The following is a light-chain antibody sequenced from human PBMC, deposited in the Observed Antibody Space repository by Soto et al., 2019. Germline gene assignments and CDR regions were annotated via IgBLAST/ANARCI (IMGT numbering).Light chain of an antibody. CDR3: QQSYSTFPA. V-gene: IGKV1-39*01. CDR2: AAS. Sequence: DIQMTQSPSSLSASVGDRVTITCRASQDIKPGKAPKVLIYAASSLQSGVPSRFSGSGSGTDFTLTISSLQPEDFATYYCQQSYSTFPAFGQGTKVEIK. J-gene: IGKJ1*01. CDR1: QDI.